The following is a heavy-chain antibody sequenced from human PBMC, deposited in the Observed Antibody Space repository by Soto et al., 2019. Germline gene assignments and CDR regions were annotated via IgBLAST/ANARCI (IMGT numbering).Heavy chain of an antibody. J-gene: IGHJ6*02. CDR2: VHHTGTS. CDR3: ARRKDSSRYYYGMDV. Sequence: QVALQQWGAGLLKTSQTLSLTCGVHDGSFNDYFWTWIRQSPGKGLEWIGEVHHTGTSYFHPSLKSRVTLSVDTSKSQVSLNLTSVTAADTAIYFCARRKDSSRYYYGMDVWGQGTTVVVS. D-gene: IGHD6-13*01. CDR1: DGSFNDYF. V-gene: IGHV4-34*02.